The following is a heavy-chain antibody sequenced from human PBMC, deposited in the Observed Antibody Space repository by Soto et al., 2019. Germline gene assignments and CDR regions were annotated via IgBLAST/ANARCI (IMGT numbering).Heavy chain of an antibody. CDR1: GFTFSSHN. D-gene: IGHD1-1*01. Sequence: GGSLRLSCAASGFTFSSHNMNWVRQAPGKGLEWISYIGNSGTAMYYADSVKGRFTVSRDNAKNSLYLQLNSLRAEDTAVYYCAREMGTPPARGLDYWGQGTLVTVSS. V-gene: IGHV3-48*01. J-gene: IGHJ4*02. CDR2: IGNSGTAM. CDR3: AREMGTPPARGLDY.